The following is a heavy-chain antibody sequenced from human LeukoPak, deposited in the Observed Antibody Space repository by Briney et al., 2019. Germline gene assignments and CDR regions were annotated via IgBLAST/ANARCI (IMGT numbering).Heavy chain of an antibody. V-gene: IGHV3-15*01. CDR2: IRSKTDGGTT. CDR3: TTTLRGYDYFFDP. Sequence: GGSLRLSCGASGLTFSDAWMTWVRQAPGKGLEWVGRIRSKTDGGTTDYAAPVKGRFTISRDESKNALYLQMNSLKIEDTAVYYCTTTLRGYDYFFDPWGQGTLVTVSS. D-gene: IGHD5-12*01. J-gene: IGHJ5*02. CDR1: GLTFSDAW.